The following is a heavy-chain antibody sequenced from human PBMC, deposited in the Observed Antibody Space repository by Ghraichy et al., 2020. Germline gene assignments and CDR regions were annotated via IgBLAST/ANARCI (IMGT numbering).Heavy chain of an antibody. J-gene: IGHJ5*02. CDR1: GVSISTYY. CDR3: ARWSYGQWGGNWLDP. V-gene: IGHV4-59*01. CDR2: IHYSGST. D-gene: IGHD1-26*01. Sequence: SETLSLTCTVSGVSISTYYWSWIRQTPTKGLEWIGFIHYSGSTVYSSSLRSRVSIFIDQSNSQFSLNLRSVSAADTAIYYCARWSYGQWGGNWLDPWGQGILVTVSS.